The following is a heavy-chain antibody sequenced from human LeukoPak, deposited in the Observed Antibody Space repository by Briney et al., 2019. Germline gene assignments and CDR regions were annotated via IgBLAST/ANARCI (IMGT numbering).Heavy chain of an antibody. CDR2: IYSGGST. D-gene: IGHD3-3*01. J-gene: IGHJ6*02. CDR3: ARSFGVVIPYGMDV. CDR1: GFTVSSNY. Sequence: GGSLRLSCAASGFTVSSNYMSWVRQAPGKGLEWVSVIYSGGSTYYADSVKGRFTISRDNSKNTLYLQMNSLRAEDTAVHYCARSFGVVIPYGMDVWGQGTTVTVSS. V-gene: IGHV3-66*01.